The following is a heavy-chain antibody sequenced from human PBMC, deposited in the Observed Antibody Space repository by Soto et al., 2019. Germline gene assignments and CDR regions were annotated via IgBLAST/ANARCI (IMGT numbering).Heavy chain of an antibody. CDR2: INEDGSEK. D-gene: IGHD3-16*01. V-gene: IGHV3-7*03. Sequence: HPGGSLRLSCAASGFSFSLFWMSWVRQTPGKGLEWVANINEDGSEKFFADSVKGRFTISRDNAKNSLSLQMNSLTADDTAVYYCAGTGWPQSSYYFDYWGQGTLVTVSS. CDR1: GFSFSLFW. CDR3: AGTGWPQSSYYFDY. J-gene: IGHJ4*02.